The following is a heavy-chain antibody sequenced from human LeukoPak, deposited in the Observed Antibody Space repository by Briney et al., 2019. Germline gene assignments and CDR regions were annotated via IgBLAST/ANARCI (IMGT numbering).Heavy chain of an antibody. V-gene: IGHV4-39*07. D-gene: IGHD6-19*01. CDR3: AREGLAVATTLYGMDV. Sequence: SETLSLTCTVSGGSISSSSYYWGWIRQPPGKGLGGMGSIYYSGSTYYNPSLKSRVTISVDTSKNQFSLKLSSVTAADTAVYYCAREGLAVATTLYGMDVWGQGTTVTVSS. CDR1: GGSISSSSYY. J-gene: IGHJ6*02. CDR2: IYYSGST.